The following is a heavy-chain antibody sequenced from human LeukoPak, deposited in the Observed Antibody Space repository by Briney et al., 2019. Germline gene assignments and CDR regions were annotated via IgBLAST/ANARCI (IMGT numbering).Heavy chain of an antibody. V-gene: IGHV4-30-4*01. J-gene: IGHJ4*02. D-gene: IGHD5-18*01. CDR1: GGSISSGAYY. CDR2: IFYSGST. Sequence: SETLSLTCTVSGGSISSGAYYWSWIRQPPGTGLEWIGYIFYSGSTYYSPSLKSRVTISVDTSKNQFSLKLSSVTAADTAVYYCARGYSYGYVDYWGQGTLVTVSS. CDR3: ARGYSYGYVDY.